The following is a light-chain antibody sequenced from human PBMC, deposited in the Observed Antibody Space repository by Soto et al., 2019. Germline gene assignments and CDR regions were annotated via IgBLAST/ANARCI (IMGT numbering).Light chain of an antibody. J-gene: IGKJ4*01. CDR1: EDIKKD. CDR2: AAS. V-gene: IGKV1-6*01. Sequence: AIQMTQSPSSLSASVGDRVIITCRASEDIKKDLTWYQQKPGKAPKLLIYAASNLQSGVPPRFSGSGSATDYTLTNSSLQPVDVATYYCLQDYDYPLTFGGGTKVEIK. CDR3: LQDYDYPLT.